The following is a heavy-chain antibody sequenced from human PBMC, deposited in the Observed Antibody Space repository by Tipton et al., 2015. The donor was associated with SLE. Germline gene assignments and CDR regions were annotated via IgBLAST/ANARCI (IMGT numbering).Heavy chain of an antibody. J-gene: IGHJ2*01. CDR2: ISTRGSTI. V-gene: IGHV3-11*04. Sequence: GSLRLSCAASGFSFSDYYMSWVRQAPGKGLEWVSYISTRGSTIYYADSVKGRFTISRDNAKNSLYLQMNSLRAEDTAVYYCASPPYYGSGSYRPYWYFDLWGRGTLVTVSS. D-gene: IGHD3-10*01. CDR1: GFSFSDYY. CDR3: ASPPYYGSGSYRPYWYFDL.